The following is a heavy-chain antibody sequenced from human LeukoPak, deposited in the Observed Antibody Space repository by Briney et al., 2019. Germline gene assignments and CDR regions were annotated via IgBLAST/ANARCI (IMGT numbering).Heavy chain of an antibody. CDR2: INWNSGTI. D-gene: IGHD3-10*01. CDR3: ARSLGDSGILYYYMDI. Sequence: GGSLRLSCAASGFTFDDYAMHWVRQAPGKGLEWVSGINWNSGTIGYADSVKGRFTISRDNAKNSLFLQMNSLRVEDTAVYYCARSLGDSGILYYYMDIWGKGTTVTVSS. J-gene: IGHJ6*03. CDR1: GFTFDDYA. V-gene: IGHV3-9*01.